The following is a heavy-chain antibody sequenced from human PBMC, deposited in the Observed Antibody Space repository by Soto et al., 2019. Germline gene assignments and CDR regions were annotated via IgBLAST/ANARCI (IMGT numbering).Heavy chain of an antibody. CDR1: GGSISSGGYY. V-gene: IGHV4-31*03. D-gene: IGHD3-3*01. J-gene: IGHJ4*02. CDR2: IYYSGST. CDR3: ARVGVELHDRLFGVVPYIDY. Sequence: PSETLSLTCTVSGGSISSGGYYWSWIRQHPGKGLEWIGYIYYSGSTYYNPSLKSRVTISVDTSKNQFSLKLSSVTAADTAVYYCARVGVELHDRLFGVVPYIDYWGQGTLVTVSS.